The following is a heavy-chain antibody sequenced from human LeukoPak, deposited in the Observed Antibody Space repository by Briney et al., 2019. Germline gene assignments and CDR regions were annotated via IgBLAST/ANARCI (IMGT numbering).Heavy chain of an antibody. Sequence: SVKGRFTISRDNAKNSLYLQMNSLRAEDTAVYYCARGELTYSSSWTAVDYWGQGTLVTVSS. D-gene: IGHD6-13*01. CDR3: ARGELTYSSSWTAVDY. V-gene: IGHV3-11*06. J-gene: IGHJ4*02.